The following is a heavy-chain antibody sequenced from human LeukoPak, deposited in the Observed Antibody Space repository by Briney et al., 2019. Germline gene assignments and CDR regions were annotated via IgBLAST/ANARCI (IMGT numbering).Heavy chain of an antibody. Sequence: SQTLSLTCAISGDSVSSNSAAWNWIRQSPSRGLEWLGRTYYRSKWYNDYAVSVKSRITINPDTSKNQFSLQLSSVTAADTAVYYCARGYYGSGSYHNVRNWFDPWGQGTLVTVSS. CDR1: GDSVSSNSAA. D-gene: IGHD3-10*01. J-gene: IGHJ5*02. V-gene: IGHV6-1*01. CDR2: TYYRSKWYN. CDR3: ARGYYGSGSYHNVRNWFDP.